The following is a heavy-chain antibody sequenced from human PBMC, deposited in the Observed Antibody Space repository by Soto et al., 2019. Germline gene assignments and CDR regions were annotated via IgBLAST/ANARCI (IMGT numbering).Heavy chain of an antibody. J-gene: IGHJ4*02. CDR2: IYYSGST. Sequence: QLQLQESGPGLVKPSETLSLTCTVSGGSISSSSYYWGWIRQPPGKGLEWIGSIYYSGSTYYNPPVNRRXXISVDTSKNQFSLKLSSVTAADTAVYYCATLWGQDWGQGTLVTVSS. V-gene: IGHV4-39*01. CDR1: GGSISSSSYY. CDR3: ATLWGQD. D-gene: IGHD3-10*01.